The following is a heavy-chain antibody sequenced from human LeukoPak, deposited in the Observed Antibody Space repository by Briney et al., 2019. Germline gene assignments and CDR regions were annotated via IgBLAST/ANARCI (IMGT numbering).Heavy chain of an antibody. V-gene: IGHV1-2*02. CDR2: INPNSGRT. D-gene: IGHD1-14*01. J-gene: IGHJ4*02. CDR3: AKDIRPPEDH. Sequence: ASVKVSCKASGYTFTGYYMHWVRQAPGQGLEWMGWINPNSGRTNYAQKFQGRVTMTRDTSTSTAYMELSRPRSDDPAVYYCAKDIRPPEDHWGQGTLVTVSS. CDR1: GYTFTGYY.